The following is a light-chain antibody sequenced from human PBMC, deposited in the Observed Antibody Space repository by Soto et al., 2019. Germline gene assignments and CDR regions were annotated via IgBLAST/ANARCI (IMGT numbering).Light chain of an antibody. Sequence: EIVLTQSPATLSLSPGERATLSCRASQSVSTYLAWYQQKPGQAPRLLIYDASNRAAGIPARFSGSGSGTDFTLTISSLEPEDFAVYHCQQRSNWPLTLGGGTKVEIK. J-gene: IGKJ4*01. V-gene: IGKV3-11*01. CDR2: DAS. CDR3: QQRSNWPLT. CDR1: QSVSTY.